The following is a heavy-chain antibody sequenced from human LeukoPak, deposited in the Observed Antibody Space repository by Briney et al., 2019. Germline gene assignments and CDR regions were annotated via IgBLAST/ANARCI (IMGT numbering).Heavy chain of an antibody. CDR1: GYTFTGYY. V-gene: IGHV1-2*02. D-gene: IGHD3-22*01. J-gene: IGHJ6*03. Sequence: ASVKVSCKASGYTFTGYYMHWVRQAPGQGLEWMGWINPNSGGTNYAQKLQGRVTMTTDTSTSTAYMELRGLTSDDTAVYYCARGPGGRRGYYPLEDYYYYHYMDVWGKGTTVTVSS. CDR3: ARGPGGRRGYYPLEDYYYYHYMDV. CDR2: INPNSGGT.